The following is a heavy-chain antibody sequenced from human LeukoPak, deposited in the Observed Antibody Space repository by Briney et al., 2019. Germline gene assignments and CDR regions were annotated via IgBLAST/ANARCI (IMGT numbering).Heavy chain of an antibody. CDR2: ISSSGNT. V-gene: IGHV4-39*02. CDR1: GGSTSSGNYY. J-gene: IGHJ4*02. D-gene: IGHD3-3*01. Sequence: SQTLSLTCTVSGGSTSSGNYYWGWIRQPPGKGLEWIGGISSSGNTYYNPSLKSRITISIDTSKNHFSLKLSSVSAADTAVYYCARLGAGPTYYDFWSGYSSFYFDYWGQGTLVTVSS. CDR3: ARLGAGPTYYDFWSGYSSFYFDY.